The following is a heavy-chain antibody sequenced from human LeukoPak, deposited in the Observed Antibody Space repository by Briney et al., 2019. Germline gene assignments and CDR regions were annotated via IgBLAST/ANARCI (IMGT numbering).Heavy chain of an antibody. V-gene: IGHV3-64D*09. D-gene: IGHD6-6*01. CDR3: VITSATGPLDY. CDR2: ISGNGGNT. J-gene: IGHJ4*02. Sequence: GGSLRLSCSASGFAFSSYAMHWVRQAPGKGLEYVSAISGNGGNTYYADSLKGRFTISRDNSKNTLYLQMSSLRVEDTAVYYCVITSATGPLDYWGQGTLVTVSS. CDR1: GFAFSSYA.